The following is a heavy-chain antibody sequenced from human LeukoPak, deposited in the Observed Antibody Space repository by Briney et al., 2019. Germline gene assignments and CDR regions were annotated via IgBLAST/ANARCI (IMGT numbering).Heavy chain of an antibody. CDR3: ARFWSGHYNFDY. D-gene: IGHD3-3*01. Sequence: RGSLRLSCAASGFTFSTYSMNWVRQAPGKGLEWVSSISSSSNYIYYADSVKGRFTTSRDNAKNSLYLQMNSLRAEDTAVYYCARFWSGHYNFDYWGQGTPVTVSS. V-gene: IGHV3-21*06. J-gene: IGHJ4*02. CDR1: GFTFSTYS. CDR2: ISSSSNYI.